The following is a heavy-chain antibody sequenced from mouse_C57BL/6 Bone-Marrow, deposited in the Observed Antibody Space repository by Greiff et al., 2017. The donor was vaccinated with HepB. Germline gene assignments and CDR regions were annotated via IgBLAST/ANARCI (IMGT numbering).Heavy chain of an antibody. CDR2: IWRGGST. J-gene: IGHJ4*01. V-gene: IGHV2-5*01. CDR1: GFSLTSYG. Sequence: QVQLQQSGPGLVQPSQSLSITCTVSGFSLTSYGVHWVRQSPGKGLEWLGVIWRGGSTDYNAAFMSRLSITKDNSKSQVFFKMNSLQADDTAIYYCAKKSITTVSPYAMDYWGQGTSVTVSS. CDR3: AKKSITTVSPYAMDY. D-gene: IGHD1-1*01.